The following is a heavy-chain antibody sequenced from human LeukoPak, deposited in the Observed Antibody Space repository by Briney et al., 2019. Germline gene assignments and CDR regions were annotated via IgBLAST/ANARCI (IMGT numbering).Heavy chain of an antibody. CDR2: INPSGGST. D-gene: IGHD4-17*01. CDR1: GYTFTSYD. V-gene: IGHV1-46*01. CDR3: ARGMTTGPLAAGMHFDY. Sequence: ASVKVSCKASGYTFTSYDINWVRQAPGQGLEWMGIINPSGGSTSYAQKFQGRVTMTRDTSTSTVYMELSSLRSEDTAVYYCARGMTTGPLAAGMHFDYWGQGTLVTVSS. J-gene: IGHJ4*02.